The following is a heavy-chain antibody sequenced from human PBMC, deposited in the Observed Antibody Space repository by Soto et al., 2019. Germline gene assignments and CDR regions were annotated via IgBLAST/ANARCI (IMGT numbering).Heavy chain of an antibody. CDR1: GFTFGNYW. CDR2: INTDGSRT. CDR3: ARVKSGSYDWFDP. V-gene: IGHV3-74*01. J-gene: IGHJ5*02. D-gene: IGHD3-10*01. Sequence: VQLVESGGGLVQPGGSLRLSCAASGFTFGNYWMHWVRQAPGKGLMWVSRINTDGSRTTYADSVKGRFAISRDNDKNTVYLQKNSLRAEDTAVYYCARVKSGSYDWFDPWGQGTLVTVSS.